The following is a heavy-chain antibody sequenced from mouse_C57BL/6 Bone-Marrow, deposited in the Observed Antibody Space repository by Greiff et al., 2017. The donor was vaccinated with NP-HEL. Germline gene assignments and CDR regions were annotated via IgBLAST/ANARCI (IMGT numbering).Heavy chain of an antibody. CDR2: INPYNGGT. J-gene: IGHJ1*03. CDR3: ARRDYYGSREGLLLSFDV. CDR1: GYTFTDYY. D-gene: IGHD1-1*01. V-gene: IGHV1-19*01. Sequence: EVQLQESGPVLVKPGASVKMSCKASGYTFTDYYMNWVKQSHGKSLEWIGVINPYNGGTSYNQKFKGKATLTVDKSSSTAYMELNSLTSEDSAVYYCARRDYYGSREGLLLSFDVWGTGTTVTVSS.